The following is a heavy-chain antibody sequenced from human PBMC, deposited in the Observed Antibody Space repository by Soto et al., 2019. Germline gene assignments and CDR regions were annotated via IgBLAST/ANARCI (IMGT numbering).Heavy chain of an antibody. CDR3: ARVGYYDFWSKYYGMDV. V-gene: IGHV1-18*01. D-gene: IGHD3-3*01. CDR2: ISAYNGNT. Sequence: ASVKVSCKASGYTFTSYGISWVRQAPGQGLEWMGWISAYNGNTNYAQKLQGRVTMTTDTSTSTAYMELRSLRSDDTAVYYCARVGYYDFWSKYYGMDVWGQGTKVTVYS. J-gene: IGHJ6*02. CDR1: GYTFTSYG.